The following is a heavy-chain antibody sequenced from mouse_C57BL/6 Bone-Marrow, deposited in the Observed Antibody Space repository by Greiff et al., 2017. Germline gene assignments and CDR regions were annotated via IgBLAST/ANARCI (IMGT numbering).Heavy chain of an antibody. J-gene: IGHJ1*03. CDR1: GFNIKDDY. CDR2: IDPENGDT. CDR3: TTVGVYYGSSYPYWYFDV. V-gene: IGHV14-4*01. Sequence: EVQLQQSGAELVRPGASVKLSCTASGFNIKDDYMHWVKQRPEQGLEWIGWIDPENGDTEYASKFQGKATITADTSSNTAYLQLSSLTSEDTAVYYCTTVGVYYGSSYPYWYFDVWGTGTTVTVSS. D-gene: IGHD1-1*01.